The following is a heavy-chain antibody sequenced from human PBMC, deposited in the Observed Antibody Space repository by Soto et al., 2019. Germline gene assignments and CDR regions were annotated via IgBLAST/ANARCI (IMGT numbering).Heavy chain of an antibody. V-gene: IGHV1-2*02. CDR3: ARSLLKVILPLGY. CDR1: GYTFSGYY. Sequence: QVQLVQSGAEVKKPGASVKVSCKASGYTFSGYYMHWVRQAPGQGLEWMGWNNTLSGDTSFPQKFQGRLAMTRDTSIDTAFMEVSRLTSDDTAIYYCARSLLKVILPLGYWGQGTLVSVSS. D-gene: IGHD3-3*02. CDR2: NNTLSGDT. J-gene: IGHJ4*02.